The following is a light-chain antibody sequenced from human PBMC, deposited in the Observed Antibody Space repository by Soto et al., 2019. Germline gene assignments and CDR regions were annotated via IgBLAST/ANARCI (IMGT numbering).Light chain of an antibody. CDR3: QQYDNSPFT. Sequence: EIVLTQSPGTLSLSPGERATLSCRASQSVSSTYLAWYQQKPGQAPRLLIYGASSRATGIPDRFSGSGSGKDFTLTISRLEPEDFAVYYCQQYDNSPFTFGQGTKLEIK. V-gene: IGKV3-20*01. CDR2: GAS. CDR1: QSVSSTY. J-gene: IGKJ2*01.